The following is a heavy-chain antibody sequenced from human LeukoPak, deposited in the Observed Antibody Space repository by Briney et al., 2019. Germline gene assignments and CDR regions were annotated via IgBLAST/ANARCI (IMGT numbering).Heavy chain of an antibody. J-gene: IGHJ5*02. CDR3: ARGSGWYFP. D-gene: IGHD6-19*01. CDR2: IKQDGSEK. Sequence: GGSLRLSCAASGFTFSSYWMSWARQAPGKGLEWVANIKQDGSEKYYVDSVKGRFTISRDSARNSLYLQMNSLRVEDTAVYYCARGSGWYFPWGQGTLVTVSS. V-gene: IGHV3-7*01. CDR1: GFTFSSYW.